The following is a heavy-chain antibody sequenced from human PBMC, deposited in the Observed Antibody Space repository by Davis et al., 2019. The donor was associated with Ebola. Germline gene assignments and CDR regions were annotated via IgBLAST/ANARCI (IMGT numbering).Heavy chain of an antibody. D-gene: IGHD3-3*01. CDR2: INPNSGGT. J-gene: IGHJ6*03. CDR1: GYTFTGYY. Sequence: ASVKVSCKASGYTFTGYYMHWVRQAPGQGLEWMGWINPNSGGTNYAQKFQGRVTMTRDTSISTAYMELSSLRSEDTAVYYCARDRYDFWSGYPMDVWGKGTTVTVSS. CDR3: ARDRYDFWSGYPMDV. V-gene: IGHV1-2*02.